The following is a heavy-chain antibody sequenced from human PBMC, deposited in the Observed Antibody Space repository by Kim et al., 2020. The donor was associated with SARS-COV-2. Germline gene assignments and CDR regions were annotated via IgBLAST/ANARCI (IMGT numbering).Heavy chain of an antibody. J-gene: IGHJ4*02. CDR3: ARGDFDY. Sequence: SSSIYYADSVKGRFTISRDNAKNSLYLQMNSLRAEDTAVYYCARGDFDYWGQGTLVTVSS. V-gene: IGHV3-21*01. CDR2: SSSI.